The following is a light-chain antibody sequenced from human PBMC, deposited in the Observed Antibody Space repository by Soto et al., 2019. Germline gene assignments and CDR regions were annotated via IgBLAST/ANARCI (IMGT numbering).Light chain of an antibody. Sequence: EIVLTQSPGTLSLSPGERASLSCRASQTFGRNYLAWYQQKPGQTPRLLIYGASSRANGVPDRFSGSGSGTDFNLTISRLEPEDFAVYYCQQYGRSPYTFGQGTHLEIK. CDR1: QTFGRNY. J-gene: IGKJ2*01. V-gene: IGKV3-20*01. CDR3: QQYGRSPYT. CDR2: GAS.